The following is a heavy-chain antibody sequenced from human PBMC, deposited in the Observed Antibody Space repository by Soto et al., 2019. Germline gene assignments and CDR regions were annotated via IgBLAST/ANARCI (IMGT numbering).Heavy chain of an antibody. Sequence: SETLSLTCTVSGGSISSYYWSWIRQPPGKGLEWIGYIYYSGSTNYNPSLKSRVTISVDTSKNQFSLKLSSVTAADTAVYYCARQVKGGNYYYYYGMDVWGQGTTVTVSS. CDR1: GGSISSYY. V-gene: IGHV4-59*08. J-gene: IGHJ6*02. CDR2: IYYSGST. D-gene: IGHD2-15*01. CDR3: ARQVKGGNYYYYYGMDV.